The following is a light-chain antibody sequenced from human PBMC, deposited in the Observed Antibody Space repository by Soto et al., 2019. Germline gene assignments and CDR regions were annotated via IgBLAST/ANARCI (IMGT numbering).Light chain of an antibody. Sequence: QSVLTQPPSVSGAPGQRVTISCTGSSSNIGAGYDVHWYQQLPGTAPKLLIYGNSNRPSGVPDRFSGSKSGTSASLAITGLQAEDVADYCRQSYGSRLSGPVFGGGTKLTVL. V-gene: IGLV1-40*01. CDR3: QSYGSRLSGPV. CDR1: SSNIGAGYD. CDR2: GNS. J-gene: IGLJ2*01.